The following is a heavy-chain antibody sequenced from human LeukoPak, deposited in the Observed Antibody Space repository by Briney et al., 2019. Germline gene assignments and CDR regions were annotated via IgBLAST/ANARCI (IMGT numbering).Heavy chain of an antibody. V-gene: IGHV3-7*01. J-gene: IGHJ4*02. CDR3: ARVPGRTRYFDS. Sequence: PGGSLRLSCAASGFTFTCCWMSWVRQTPGKGLEGVASIKQDGREKFYADSVKGRFTISRDNAKNSLYLQVNSLRAEDTAVYYCARVPGRTRYFDSWGQGILVTVSS. D-gene: IGHD1-26*01. CDR2: IKQDGREK. CDR1: GFTFTCCW.